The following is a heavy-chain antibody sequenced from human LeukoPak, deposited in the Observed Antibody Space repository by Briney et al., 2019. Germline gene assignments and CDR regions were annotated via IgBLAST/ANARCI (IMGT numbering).Heavy chain of an antibody. Sequence: PGRSLRLSCAASGFTFSNFAMNWVRQAPGKGLEWVAFTSYDGSIKSYADPVKGRFAVSGDNSKNTLYLQMNSLRPEDTAFYYCAKSYDNGWYVCDYWGQGTLVTVSS. J-gene: IGHJ4*02. CDR3: AKSYDNGWYVCDY. V-gene: IGHV3-30*09. CDR2: TSYDGSIK. D-gene: IGHD6-19*01. CDR1: GFTFSNFA.